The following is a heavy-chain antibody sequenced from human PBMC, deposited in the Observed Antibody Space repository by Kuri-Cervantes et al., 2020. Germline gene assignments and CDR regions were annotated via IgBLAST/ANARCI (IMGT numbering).Heavy chain of an antibody. V-gene: IGHV4-34*01. CDR1: GGSFSDYC. CDR2: LNDSGRT. Sequence: SETLSVTCAVYGGSFSDYCWRWIRPPPGKGLERIGDLNDSGRTNYNPSLKSRVTISIDTSKNQFSLKLRDVTDADTAVYYCARGREFASSTRRDYFDPWGQGILVTVSS. D-gene: IGHD6-6*01. J-gene: IGHJ5*02. CDR3: ARGREFASSTRRDYFDP.